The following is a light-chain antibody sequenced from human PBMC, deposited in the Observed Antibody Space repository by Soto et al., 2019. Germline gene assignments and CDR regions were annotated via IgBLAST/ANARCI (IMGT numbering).Light chain of an antibody. V-gene: IGLV2-23*03. CDR1: SSDVGSYNL. CDR2: EGS. Sequence: QSVLTQPASVSGSPGQSITISCTGTSSDVGSYNLVSWYQQHPGKAPKLMIYEGSKRPSGVSNLFSGSKSGNTASLTISGLQAEDEADYYCCSYAGSSTFVVFGGGTKLPVL. CDR3: CSYAGSSTFVV. J-gene: IGLJ2*01.